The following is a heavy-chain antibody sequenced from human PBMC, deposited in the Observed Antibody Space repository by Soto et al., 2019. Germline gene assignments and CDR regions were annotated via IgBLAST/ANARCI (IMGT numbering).Heavy chain of an antibody. J-gene: IGHJ4*02. D-gene: IGHD3-10*01. V-gene: IGHV1-8*01. CDR3: ARGVTAGVHY. Sequence: QVRLVQSGAEVREPGASVKVSCKASGYSFTSLDITWVRQTTGQGLEWMGWMQPRSGRTGYAQKFQGRVTMTRDTTKNTAYMELSSLTSDDTAFYYCARGVTAGVHYWGQGTLVTVSS. CDR1: GYSFTSLD. CDR2: MQPRSGRT.